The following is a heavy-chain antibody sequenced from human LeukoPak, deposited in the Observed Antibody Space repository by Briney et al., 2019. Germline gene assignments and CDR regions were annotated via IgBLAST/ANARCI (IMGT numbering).Heavy chain of an antibody. D-gene: IGHD1-7*01. CDR1: GFTFTNSA. J-gene: IGHJ4*02. Sequence: GASLKVSCKASGFTFTNSAIQWVRQARGQRLEWLGWIVVGSGNANYAQKFQDRVIITRDMSTGRAYMEVSSLRSEDTAVFYCAAEELTRAYWGQGTLVTVSS. CDR2: IVVGSGNA. V-gene: IGHV1-58*02. CDR3: AAEELTRAY.